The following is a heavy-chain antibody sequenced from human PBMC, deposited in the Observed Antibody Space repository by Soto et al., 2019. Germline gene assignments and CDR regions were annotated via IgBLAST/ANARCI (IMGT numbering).Heavy chain of an antibody. Sequence: ASVKVSCKASGYTFTSYDINWVRQATGQGLEWMGWMNPNSGNTGYAQKFQGRVTMTRNTSISTAYMELSSLRSEDTAVYYCARAHYYDSSGYYYVRWFDPWGQGTLVTVPQ. CDR3: ARAHYYDSSGYYYVRWFDP. J-gene: IGHJ5*02. V-gene: IGHV1-8*01. CDR1: GYTFTSYD. CDR2: MNPNSGNT. D-gene: IGHD3-22*01.